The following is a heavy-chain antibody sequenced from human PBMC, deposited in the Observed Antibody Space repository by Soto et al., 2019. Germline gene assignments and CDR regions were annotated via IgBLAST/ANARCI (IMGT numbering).Heavy chain of an antibody. V-gene: IGHV2-5*02. J-gene: IGHJ4*02. CDR3: AHIDPEIVTVGGNGGFDY. Sequence: QITLKESGPTLVRPPQTLTLTCTFSGFSLTSGVGVGWIRQPPGKALEWLALIYWDDDKRYSPSLKNRLTITKDTSKNQVFLTMANVSPVDTATYFCAHIDPEIVTVGGNGGFDYWGQGTLVTVSS. D-gene: IGHD3-16*01. CDR1: GFSLTSGVG. CDR2: IYWDDDK.